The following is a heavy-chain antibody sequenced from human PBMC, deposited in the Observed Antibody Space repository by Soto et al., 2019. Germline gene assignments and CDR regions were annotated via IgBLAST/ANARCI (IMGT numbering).Heavy chain of an antibody. V-gene: IGHV4-59*01. D-gene: IGHD1-1*01. J-gene: IGHJ4*02. CDR1: GGSISSYY. CDR3: ARLATRYYFDY. Sequence: SETLSLTCTVSGGSISSYYWSWIRQPPGKGLEWIGYIYYSGSTNYNPSLKSRVAISVDTSKNQFSLKMSSVTAADTAVYYCARLATRYYFDYWGQGTLVTVSS. CDR2: IYYSGST.